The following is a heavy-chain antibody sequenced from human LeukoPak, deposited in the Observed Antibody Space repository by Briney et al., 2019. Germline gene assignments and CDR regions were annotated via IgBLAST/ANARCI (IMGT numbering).Heavy chain of an antibody. D-gene: IGHD5-12*01. Sequence: SETLSLTCTVSGGSMSSYYWSWIRQPPGKGLEWIGYIYYSGSTNYNPSLKSRVTISVDTSKNQFSLKLSSVTAADTAVYYCARALRSLGYGMDVWGQGTTVTVSS. J-gene: IGHJ6*02. V-gene: IGHV4-59*01. CDR1: GGSMSSYY. CDR2: IYYSGST. CDR3: ARALRSLGYGMDV.